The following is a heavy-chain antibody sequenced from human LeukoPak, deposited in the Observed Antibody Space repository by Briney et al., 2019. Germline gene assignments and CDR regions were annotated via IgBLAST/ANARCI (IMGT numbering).Heavy chain of an antibody. J-gene: IGHJ4*02. V-gene: IGHV3-30*04. CDR2: ISYDGINK. CDR1: GFTFSNYA. Sequence: PGGSLRLSCAASGFTFSNYALHWVRQAPGKGLEWVTLISYDGINKYYADSVKGRFTISRDNSRNTLYLQMNSLRAEDTAVYYCAKDYGSGSYPRTYFDYWGQGTLVTVSS. CDR3: AKDYGSGSYPRTYFDY. D-gene: IGHD3-10*01.